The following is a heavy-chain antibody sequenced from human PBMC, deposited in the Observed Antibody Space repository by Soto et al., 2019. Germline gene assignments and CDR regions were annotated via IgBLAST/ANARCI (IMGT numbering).Heavy chain of an antibody. CDR1: GGSFSGYY. J-gene: IGHJ6*02. D-gene: IGHD6-19*01. CDR2: INHSGST. Sequence: SETLSLTCAVYGGSFSGYYWSWIRQPPGKGLDWIGEINHSGSTNYNPSLKSRVTISVDTSKNQFSLKLSSVTAADTAVYYCARGPKGIAVAGYYYYYGMGVWGQGTTVTVSS. V-gene: IGHV4-34*01. CDR3: ARGPKGIAVAGYYYYYGMGV.